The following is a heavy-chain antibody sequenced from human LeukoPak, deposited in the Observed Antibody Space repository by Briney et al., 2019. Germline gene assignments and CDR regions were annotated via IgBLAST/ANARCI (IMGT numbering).Heavy chain of an antibody. J-gene: IGHJ3*02. Sequence: GASVKVSCKASGYTFTSYGISWVRQAPGQGLEWKGWISAYNGNTNYAQKLQGRVTMTTDTSTSTAYMELRSLRSDDTAVYYCARRGFDGYSTFDAFDIWGQGTMVTVSS. CDR3: ARRGFDGYSTFDAFDI. D-gene: IGHD5-24*01. V-gene: IGHV1-18*01. CDR1: GYTFTSYG. CDR2: ISAYNGNT.